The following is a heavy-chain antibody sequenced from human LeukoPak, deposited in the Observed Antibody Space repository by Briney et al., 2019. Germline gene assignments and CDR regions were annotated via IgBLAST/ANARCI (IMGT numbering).Heavy chain of an antibody. CDR1: GGSISSGSYY. Sequence: SETLSLTCTVSGGSISSGSYYWSWIRQPAGKGLEWIGRIYTSGSTNYNPSLKGRVTISVDTSKNQFSLKLSSVTAADTAVYYCARDSYDYVWGSSNFDHWGQGTLVTVSP. CDR3: ARDSYDYVWGSSNFDH. J-gene: IGHJ4*02. D-gene: IGHD3-16*01. V-gene: IGHV4-61*02. CDR2: IYTSGST.